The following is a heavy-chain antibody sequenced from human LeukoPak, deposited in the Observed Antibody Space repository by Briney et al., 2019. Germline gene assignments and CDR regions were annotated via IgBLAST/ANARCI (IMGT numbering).Heavy chain of an antibody. V-gene: IGHV3-9*01. D-gene: IGHD5-18*01. CDR1: GFTFDDYA. Sequence: PGGSLRLSCAASGFTFDDYAMHWVRQAPGKGLEWVSGISWNSGSIGYADSVKGRFTFSRDNSKNTLYLQMNSLRAEDTAVYYCARERQAMAYYFDYWGQGTLVTVSS. CDR2: ISWNSGSI. J-gene: IGHJ4*02. CDR3: ARERQAMAYYFDY.